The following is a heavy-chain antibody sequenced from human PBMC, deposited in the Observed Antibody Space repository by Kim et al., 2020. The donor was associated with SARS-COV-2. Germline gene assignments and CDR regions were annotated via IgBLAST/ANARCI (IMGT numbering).Heavy chain of an antibody. V-gene: IGHV3-53*01. CDR1: GFTVSSNY. D-gene: IGHD3-10*01. CDR3: ARDRPGSMGLDY. J-gene: IGHJ4*02. Sequence: GGSLRLSCAASGFTVSSNYMSWVRQAPGKGLEWVSVIYSGGSTYYADSVKGRFTISRDNSKNTLYLQMNSLRAEDTAVYYCARDRPGSMGLDYWGQGTLVTVSS. CDR2: IYSGGST.